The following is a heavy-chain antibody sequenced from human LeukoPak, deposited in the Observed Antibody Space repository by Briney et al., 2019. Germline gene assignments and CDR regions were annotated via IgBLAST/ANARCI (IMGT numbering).Heavy chain of an antibody. CDR2: ISYDGSNK. CDR1: GFTFSSYA. J-gene: IGHJ4*02. CDR3: ARANNSSWHK. V-gene: IGHV3-30-3*01. D-gene: IGHD6-13*01. Sequence: GGSLRLSCAASGFTFSSYAMHWVRQAPGKGLEWVAVISYDGSNKYYADSVKGRFTISRDNSKNTLYLQMNSLRAKDTAVYYCARANNSSWHKWGQGTLVTVSA.